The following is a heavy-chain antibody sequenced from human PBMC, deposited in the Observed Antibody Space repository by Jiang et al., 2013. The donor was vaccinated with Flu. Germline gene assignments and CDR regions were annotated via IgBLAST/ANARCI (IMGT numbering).Heavy chain of an antibody. CDR1: GGSISSSSYY. D-gene: IGHD3-22*01. V-gene: IGHV4-39*07. J-gene: IGHJ3*02. CDR3: ARHKPSEGTMIVVVIHVFDI. Sequence: GPGLVKPSETLSLTCSVSGGSISSSSYYWGWIRQTPGKGLEWIGSMYYSGSTYYNPSLKSRVTISVDASKNQFSLKLSSVTAADTAVYYCARHKPSEGTMIVVVIHVFDIWGQGTMVTVSS. CDR2: MYYSGST.